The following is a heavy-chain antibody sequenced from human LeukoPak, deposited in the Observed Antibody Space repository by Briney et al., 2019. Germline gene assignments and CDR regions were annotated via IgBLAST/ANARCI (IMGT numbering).Heavy chain of an antibody. Sequence: GGSLRLSCAASGFTFNSYSMNWVRQAPGKGLEWVSSISSSSSYIYYADSVKGRFTISRDNAKNSLYLQMNSLRAEDTAVYYCAREDGSGSPYDYWGQGTLVTVSS. J-gene: IGHJ4*02. CDR1: GFTFNSYS. CDR2: ISSSSSYI. V-gene: IGHV3-21*01. CDR3: AREDGSGSPYDY. D-gene: IGHD3-10*01.